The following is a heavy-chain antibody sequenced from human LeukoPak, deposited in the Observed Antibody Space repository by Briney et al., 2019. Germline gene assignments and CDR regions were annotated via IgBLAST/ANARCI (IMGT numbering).Heavy chain of an antibody. Sequence: ASVKVSCKASGYTFTSYGISWVRQAPGQGPEWMEVISPSGGSTTYAQKFQGRVTLTRDMSTSTDYLELSSLRSEDTAVYYCARDNSVRDEAWWFNPWGQGTLVTVSS. J-gene: IGHJ5*02. CDR3: ARDNSVRDEAWWFNP. V-gene: IGHV1-46*01. D-gene: IGHD5-24*01. CDR2: ISPSGGST. CDR1: GYTFTSYG.